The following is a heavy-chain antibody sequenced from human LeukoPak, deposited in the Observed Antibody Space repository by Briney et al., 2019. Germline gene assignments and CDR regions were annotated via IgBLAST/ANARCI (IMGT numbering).Heavy chain of an antibody. V-gene: IGHV1-2*02. CDR1: GYTFTSHG. D-gene: IGHD3-10*01. CDR2: INPNSGGT. Sequence: ASVKVSCKASGYTFTSHGISWVRQAPGQGLEWMGWINPNSGGTNYAQKFQGRVTMTRDTSISTAYMELSRLRSDDTAVYYCARPYGSGSFYNVWGQGTLVTVSS. CDR3: ARPYGSGSFYNV. J-gene: IGHJ4*02.